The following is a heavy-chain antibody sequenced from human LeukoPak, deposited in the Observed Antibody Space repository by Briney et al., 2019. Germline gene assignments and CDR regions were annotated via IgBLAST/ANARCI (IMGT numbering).Heavy chain of an antibody. CDR2: IYHTGGT. Sequence: PSETLSLTCSVSGGSITSSSYYWAWIRQSPEKGLEWIGSIYHTGGTYYSPSLKSRVTISVDTSKNQFSLKLSSVTAADTAVYYCAREDANWNDAMGYYDYWGQGTLVTVSS. CDR3: AREDANWNDAMGYYDY. CDR1: GGSITSSSYY. J-gene: IGHJ4*02. D-gene: IGHD1-20*01. V-gene: IGHV4-39*02.